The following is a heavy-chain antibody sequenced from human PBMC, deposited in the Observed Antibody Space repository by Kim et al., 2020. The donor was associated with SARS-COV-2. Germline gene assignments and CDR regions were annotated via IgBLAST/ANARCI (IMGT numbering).Heavy chain of an antibody. D-gene: IGHD4-17*01. Sequence: GGSLRLSCAASGFTVSSNYMSWVRQAPGKGLEWVSVIYSGGSTYYADSVKGRFTISRDNSKNTLYLQMNSLRAEDTAVYYCARNLYGDYALLGYGMDVWGQGTTVTVSS. CDR2: IYSGGST. CDR3: ARNLYGDYALLGYGMDV. V-gene: IGHV3-53*01. CDR1: GFTVSSNY. J-gene: IGHJ6*02.